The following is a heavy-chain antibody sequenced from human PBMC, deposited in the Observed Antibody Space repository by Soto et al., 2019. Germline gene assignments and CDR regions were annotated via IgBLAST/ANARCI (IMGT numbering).Heavy chain of an antibody. CDR3: ARSGCSGGSCYSYYFDY. Sequence: ASVKVPCKASGYTFTSYGISWVRQAPGQGLEWMGWTSAYNGNTNYAQKLQGRVTMTTDTSTSTAYMELRSLRSDDTAVYYCARSGCSGGSCYSYYFDYWGQGTLVTVSS. CDR2: TSAYNGNT. V-gene: IGHV1-18*01. D-gene: IGHD2-15*01. J-gene: IGHJ4*02. CDR1: GYTFTSYG.